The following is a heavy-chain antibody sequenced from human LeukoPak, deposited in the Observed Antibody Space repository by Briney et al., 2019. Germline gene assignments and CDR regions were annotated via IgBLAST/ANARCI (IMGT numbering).Heavy chain of an antibody. J-gene: IGHJ4*02. V-gene: IGHV4-59*11. Sequence: SETLSLTCNVSGDSISGPYWNWIRQSPGRGLEWIGYTHYTGETNHNPSLKSRLTMSVDTSNNQVYLRLSSVTAADTAVYYCGRTLGSGSDHWGQGTLVTVYS. CDR2: THYTGET. D-gene: IGHD3-10*01. CDR3: GRTLGSGSDH. CDR1: GDSISGPY.